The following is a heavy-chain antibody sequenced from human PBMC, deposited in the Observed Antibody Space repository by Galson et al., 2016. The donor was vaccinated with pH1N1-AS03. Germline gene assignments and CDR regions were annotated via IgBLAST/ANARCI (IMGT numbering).Heavy chain of an antibody. CDR3: TSGMVELDY. J-gene: IGHJ4*02. V-gene: IGHV3-7*01. CDR1: GFRFIDYW. D-gene: IGHD3-10*01. CDR2: TDQDGSEK. Sequence: LRLSCAASGFRFIDYWMTWVRQAPGKGLEWVANTDQDGSEKYYMDSVEGRFTISRDNAKNSLSLQMNSLRSEDTAVYYCTSGMVELDYWGQGTLVTVSS.